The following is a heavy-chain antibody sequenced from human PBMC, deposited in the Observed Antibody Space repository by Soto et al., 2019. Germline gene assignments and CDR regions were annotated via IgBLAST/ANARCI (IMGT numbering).Heavy chain of an antibody. J-gene: IGHJ4*02. CDR3: ARDENSYGPLDY. V-gene: IGHV4-59*01. D-gene: IGHD5-18*01. CDR2: IYYSGST. CDR1: GGSISSYY. Sequence: SESLSLTCTVSGGSISSYYWSLIRQPPGKGLEWIGYIYYSGSTNYNPSLKSRVTISVDTSKNQFSLKLSSVTAADTAVYYCARDENSYGPLDYWGQGTLVTVSS.